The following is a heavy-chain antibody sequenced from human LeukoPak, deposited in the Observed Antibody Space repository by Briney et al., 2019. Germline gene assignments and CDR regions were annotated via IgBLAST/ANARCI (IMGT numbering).Heavy chain of an antibody. D-gene: IGHD7-27*01. J-gene: IGHJ4*02. CDR3: ASGDSVDY. CDR1: GYTFTSYY. Sequence: ASVKVSCKASGYTFTSYYMHWVRQAPGQGLEWMGIINPSGGSTSYAQKFQGRVTITTDESTSTAYMELSSLRSEDTAVYYCASGDSVDYWGQGTLVTVSS. V-gene: IGHV1-46*01. CDR2: INPSGGST.